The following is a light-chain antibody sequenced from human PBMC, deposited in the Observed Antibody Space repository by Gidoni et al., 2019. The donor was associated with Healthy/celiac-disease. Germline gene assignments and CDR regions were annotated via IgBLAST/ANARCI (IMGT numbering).Light chain of an antibody. CDR3: QQSYSNRWT. CDR1: QSISSY. Sequence: DIQMTPSPSSLSASVGDRVTITCRASQSISSYLNCYQQKPGKAPKLLIYAASSLQSGVPSRFSGSGSGTDFTLTISSLQPEDFATYYCQQSYSNRWTFGQGTKVEIK. J-gene: IGKJ1*01. CDR2: AAS. V-gene: IGKV1-39*01.